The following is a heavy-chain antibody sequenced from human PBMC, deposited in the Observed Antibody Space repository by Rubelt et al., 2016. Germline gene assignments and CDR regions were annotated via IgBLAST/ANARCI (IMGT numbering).Heavy chain of an antibody. CDR3: AHRGRYSSSYWFDP. CDR2: IYWDDDD. CDR1: GFSLSTTGVG. Sequence: QITLRESGPTLVKPTQTVTLTCTFSGFSLSTTGVGVGWIRQPPGKALEWLALIYWDDDDRYSPSLKSRLTITKDTSRNQVVLTMTNMDPVDTATYYCAHRGRYSSSYWFDPWGQGTLVTVSS. D-gene: IGHD6-13*01. J-gene: IGHJ5*02. V-gene: IGHV2-5*02.